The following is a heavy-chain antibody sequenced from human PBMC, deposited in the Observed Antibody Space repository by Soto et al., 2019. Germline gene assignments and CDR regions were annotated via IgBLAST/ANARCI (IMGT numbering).Heavy chain of an antibody. CDR2: ISYDGSNK. J-gene: IGHJ4*02. Sequence: SLRLSCAASGFTFSSYGMHWVRQAPGKGLEWVAVISYDGSNKYYADSVKGRFTISRDNSKNTLYLQMNSLRAEDTAVYYCAKIIGDSSGYSDYWGQGTLVTVSS. V-gene: IGHV3-30*18. CDR3: AKIIGDSSGYSDY. CDR1: GFTFSSYG. D-gene: IGHD3-22*01.